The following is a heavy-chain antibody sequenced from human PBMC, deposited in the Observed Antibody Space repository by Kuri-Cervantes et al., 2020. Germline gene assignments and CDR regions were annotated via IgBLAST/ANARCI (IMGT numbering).Heavy chain of an antibody. CDR2: ISGSGGTA. V-gene: IGHV3-23*01. J-gene: IGHJ4*02. D-gene: IGHD2-21*01. CDR1: GFTFSSYA. Sequence: GGSLRLSGAASGFTFSSYAMSWVRQAPGKGLEWVSVISGSGGTAYYADSVKGRFTISRDNSKNTLYLQLNSLRAEDTAMYYCAKVWGGGDYYDNWGQGTLVTVSS. CDR3: AKVWGGGDYYDN.